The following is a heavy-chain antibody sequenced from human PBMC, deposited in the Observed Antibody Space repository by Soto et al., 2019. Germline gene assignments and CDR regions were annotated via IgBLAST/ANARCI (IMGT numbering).Heavy chain of an antibody. Sequence: PSQTLSLTCAISGDSVSSNSAAWTWIRQSPSRGLEWLGRTYYRSKWYNDYAPSVKSRITFNPDTSKNQFSLQLSSVTPEDAAVYFCARVERVNGMDFWGQGXTVTVYS. V-gene: IGHV6-1*01. J-gene: IGHJ6*02. CDR2: TYYRSKWYN. D-gene: IGHD2-21*01. CDR3: ARVERVNGMDF. CDR1: GDSVSSNSAA.